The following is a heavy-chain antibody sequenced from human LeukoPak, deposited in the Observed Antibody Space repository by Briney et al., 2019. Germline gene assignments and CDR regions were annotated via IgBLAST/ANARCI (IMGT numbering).Heavy chain of an antibody. CDR1: GYTFIAYY. CDR3: AGQKDPRPIDY. J-gene: IGHJ4*02. V-gene: IGHV1-2*02. Sequence: ASVKVSCKASGYTFIAYYMHWVRQAPGQGREWMGWVHPASGGTNYAQKFQGRVSMTRDTSINTAYMELSDLRSDDTAVYYCAGQKDPRPIDYWGQGTLITVSS. CDR2: VHPASGGT.